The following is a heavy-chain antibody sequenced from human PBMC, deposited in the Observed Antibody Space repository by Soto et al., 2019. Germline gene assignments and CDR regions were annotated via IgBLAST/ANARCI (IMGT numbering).Heavy chain of an antibody. V-gene: IGHV3-30*04. Sequence: QVQLVDSGGGVVQPGRSLRLSCAASGFTFSTYAMHWVRQAPGKGLEWVAFISYDGRSTYSADSVRGRFTISRDNSKNTLYLQMNSLRPEDTAAYYCVREGIAGGSGGCLDYWGQGTLVTVAS. D-gene: IGHD6-25*01. CDR1: GFTFSTYA. CDR2: ISYDGRST. J-gene: IGHJ4*02. CDR3: VREGIAGGSGGCLDY.